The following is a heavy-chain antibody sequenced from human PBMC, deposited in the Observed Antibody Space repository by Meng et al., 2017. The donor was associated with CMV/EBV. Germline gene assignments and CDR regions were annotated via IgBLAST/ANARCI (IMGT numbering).Heavy chain of an antibody. V-gene: IGHV3-74*01. Sequence: FTFSSYWMHWVRHAPGKGLVWVSRINSDGSSTSYADSVKGRFTISRDNAKNTLYLQMNSLRAEDTAVYYCARDANYDFWSGYFGWFDPWGQGTLVTVSS. CDR1: FTFSSYW. CDR3: ARDANYDFWSGYFGWFDP. J-gene: IGHJ5*02. D-gene: IGHD3-3*01. CDR2: INSDGSST.